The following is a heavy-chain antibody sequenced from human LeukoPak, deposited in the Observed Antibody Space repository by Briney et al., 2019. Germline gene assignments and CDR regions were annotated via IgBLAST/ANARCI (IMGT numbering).Heavy chain of an antibody. V-gene: IGHV4-30-2*01. Sequence: SETLSLTCAVSGDSIGIRGYSWSWIRQPPGRGLEWIGYIHQSGNTYYNPSLQSRVTISIDTSNNHYSLNLTSVTAADTAAYFCARRVAGAGTSYFDLWGQGTPVTVSS. D-gene: IGHD6-13*01. CDR3: ARRVAGAGTSYFDL. CDR2: IHQSGNT. CDR1: GDSIGIRGYS. J-gene: IGHJ4*02.